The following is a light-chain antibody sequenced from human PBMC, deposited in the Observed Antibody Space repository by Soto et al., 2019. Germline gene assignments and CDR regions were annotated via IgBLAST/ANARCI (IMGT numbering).Light chain of an antibody. J-gene: IGKJ1*01. CDR2: AAS. CDR3: QQANSFPWT. Sequence: DIQMTHSPSSVSASVGDRVTITCRASQVISSCLAWYQQKPGKAPKLLIYAASSLQSGVPSRFSGSGSGTDFTLTISSLQPEDFATYDCQQANSFPWTVGQGTKVEIK. V-gene: IGKV1-12*01. CDR1: QVISSC.